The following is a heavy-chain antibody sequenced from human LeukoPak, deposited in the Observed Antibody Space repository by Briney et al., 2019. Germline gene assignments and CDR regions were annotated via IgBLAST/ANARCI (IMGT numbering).Heavy chain of an antibody. CDR1: GFTFRSYW. D-gene: IGHD2-15*01. CDR2: IKQNGSEK. J-gene: IGHJ4*02. CDR3: ARDRGSYCSGGSCHFFDY. Sequence: GGSLRLSCATSGFTFRSYWMSWVRQAPGKGLEWVANIKQNGSEKYYVDSVKGRFTISRDNAKNSPYLQMNSLRAGDTAVYYCARDRGSYCSGGSCHFFDYWGQGTLVTVSS. V-gene: IGHV3-7*01.